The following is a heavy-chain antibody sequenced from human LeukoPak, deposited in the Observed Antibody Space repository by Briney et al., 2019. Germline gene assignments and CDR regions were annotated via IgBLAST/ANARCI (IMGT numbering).Heavy chain of an antibody. Sequence: SGGSLRLSCAASGFTFSSYAMAWVRQAPGKGLEWVSHILGSGGSTYYADSVKGRFTISRVNSKNTLYLKMNSLRPEDTAVYYCAKVKYDYGDPVGWFDPWGQGSLVTVSS. CDR1: GFTFSSYA. CDR3: AKVKYDYGDPVGWFDP. D-gene: IGHD4-17*01. CDR2: ILGSGGST. V-gene: IGHV3-23*01. J-gene: IGHJ5*02.